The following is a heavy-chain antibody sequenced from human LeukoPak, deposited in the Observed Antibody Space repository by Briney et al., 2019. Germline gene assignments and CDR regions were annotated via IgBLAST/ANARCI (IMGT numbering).Heavy chain of an antibody. D-gene: IGHD1-1*01. CDR2: ISGYNRRT. J-gene: IGHJ4*02. CDR3: ARETSEGDREPTGYFDY. Sequence: GASVKVSCKTSGYYFPVFGISWVRQAPGQGLEWMGWISGYNRRTIYAQTVQDRVTMTTDTSTTTVYMELRSLKFNDTAVYYCARETSEGDREPTGYFDYWGQGSLVIVSS. CDR1: GYYFPVFG. V-gene: IGHV1-18*01.